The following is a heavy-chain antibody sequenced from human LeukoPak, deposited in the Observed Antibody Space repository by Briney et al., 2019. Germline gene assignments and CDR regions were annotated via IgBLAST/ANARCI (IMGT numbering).Heavy chain of an antibody. J-gene: IGHJ3*02. V-gene: IGHV4-59*01. Sequence: SETLSLTCTVSGGSISSYYWSWIRQPPGKGLEWIAYIYYGGSTKYNPSLKSRITISVDTPKNQFSLKLTSVTAADTAMYYCARHGYNYDSAFDIWGQGTMVTVSS. CDR3: ARHGYNYDSAFDI. D-gene: IGHD5-18*01. CDR1: GGSISSYY. CDR2: IYYGGST.